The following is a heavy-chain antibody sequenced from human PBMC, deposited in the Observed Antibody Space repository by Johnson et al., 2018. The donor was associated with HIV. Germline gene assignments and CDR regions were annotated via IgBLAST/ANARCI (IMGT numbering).Heavy chain of an antibody. V-gene: IGHV3-30*04. D-gene: IGHD3-9*01. CDR3: ARGGYDILTVYAFDI. Sequence: VQLVESGGGVVQPGRSLRLSCAASGFTFSSYAMHWVRQAPGKGLEWVAVISYDGSNKYYADSVTGRFTISRDNSKNTLYLQMNSRRAEDTAVYYCARGGYDILTVYAFDIWGQGTMVTVSS. J-gene: IGHJ3*02. CDR1: GFTFSSYA. CDR2: ISYDGSNK.